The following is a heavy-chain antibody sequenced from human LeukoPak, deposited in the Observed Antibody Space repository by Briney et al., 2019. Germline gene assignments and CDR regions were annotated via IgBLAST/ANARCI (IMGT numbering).Heavy chain of an antibody. V-gene: IGHV3-48*01. CDR1: GFTFSTYS. D-gene: IGHD1-1*01. J-gene: IGHJ4*02. CDR3: ASPGPPPLDGNFDY. Sequence: GGSLRLSCAASGFTFSTYSMSWVRQPPGKGLEWISYISSSSSVIYYADSVKGRFTISRDNAENSLFLQMNSLGAGDTAVYYCASPGPPPLDGNFDYWGQGTPVTVSS. CDR2: ISSSSSVI.